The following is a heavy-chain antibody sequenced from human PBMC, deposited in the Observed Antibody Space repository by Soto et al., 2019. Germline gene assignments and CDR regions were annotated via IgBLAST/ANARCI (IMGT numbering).Heavy chain of an antibody. V-gene: IGHV6-1*01. CDR2: TYYRSKWYS. J-gene: IGHJ4*02. CDR1: GDSVSSTSAA. D-gene: IGHD6-19*01. Sequence: LSLTCAISGDSVSSTSAAWSWIRQSPSRGLEWLGRTYYRSKWYSDYAVSVKSRITINPDTSKNQFSLQLNSVTPEDTAVYYCARGSYYSGWVWGQGTLVTVYS. CDR3: ARGSYYSGWV.